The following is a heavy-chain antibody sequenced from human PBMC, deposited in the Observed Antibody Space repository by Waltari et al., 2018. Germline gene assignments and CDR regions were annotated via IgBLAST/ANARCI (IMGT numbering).Heavy chain of an antibody. V-gene: IGHV3-7*01. J-gene: IGHJ4*02. CDR2: IKQDGSEK. CDR3: VRDPQEAPELFDY. D-gene: IGHD1-7*01. Sequence: EVQLVESGGGLVQPGGSLSLSCAASGFTFSRYWMSWVRQAPGKGLEWVANIKQDGSEKYYVDSVKGRFTISRDNAKNSLYLQMNSLRAEDTAVYYCVRDPQEAPELFDYWGRGTLVTVSS. CDR1: GFTFSRYW.